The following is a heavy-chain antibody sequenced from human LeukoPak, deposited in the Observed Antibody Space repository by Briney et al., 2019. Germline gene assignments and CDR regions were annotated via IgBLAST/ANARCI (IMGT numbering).Heavy chain of an antibody. Sequence: SGPALVNPTQTLTLTFTFSVVSLTTRGVGVGCIRQPPGKALEWLALIYWDDDQRYSPSLKSRISITKDPSKNPVVLTMSNMDPVDTATYYCAHSPRRGDYFAYWGQGTLVTVSS. CDR1: VVSLTTRGVG. V-gene: IGHV2-5*02. J-gene: IGHJ4*02. CDR3: AHSPRRGDYFAY. D-gene: IGHD3-10*01. CDR2: IYWDDDQ.